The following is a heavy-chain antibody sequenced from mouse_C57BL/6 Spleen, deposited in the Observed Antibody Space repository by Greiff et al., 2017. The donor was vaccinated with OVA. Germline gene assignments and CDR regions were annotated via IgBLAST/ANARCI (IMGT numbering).Heavy chain of an antibody. CDR3: ARDGRGYAMDY. CDR2: INYDGSST. CDR1: GFTFSDYY. V-gene: IGHV5-16*01. Sequence: EVKLMESEGGLVQPGSSMKLSCTASGFTFSDYYMAWVRQVPEKGLEWVANINYDGSSTYYLASLKSRFIISRDNAKNILYLQMSSLKSEDTATYYCARDGRGYAMDYWGQGTSVTVSS. J-gene: IGHJ4*01.